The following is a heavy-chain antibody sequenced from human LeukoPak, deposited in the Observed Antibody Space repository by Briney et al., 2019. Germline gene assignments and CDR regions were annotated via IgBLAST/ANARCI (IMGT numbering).Heavy chain of an antibody. V-gene: IGHV5-51*01. CDR2: IHPGDSDT. J-gene: IGHJ5*02. Sequence: KGGESLKISCKGSGYSFTSYWIGWVRQMPGKGLEWMGIIHPGDSDTRYSPSFQGQVTISADKSISTAYLQWSSLKASDTAMYYCARHSARGMVRGVMSVDWFDPWGQGTLVTVSS. CDR1: GYSFTSYW. D-gene: IGHD3-10*01. CDR3: ARHSARGMVRGVMSVDWFDP.